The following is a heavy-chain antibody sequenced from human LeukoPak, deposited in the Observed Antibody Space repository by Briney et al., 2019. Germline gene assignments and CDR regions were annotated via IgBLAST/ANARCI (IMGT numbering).Heavy chain of an antibody. V-gene: IGHV3-23*01. J-gene: IGHJ4*02. Sequence: GGSLRLSCAASGFTFSNFAMSWVRQTPGTGLAWLSAISPDGNYIYYADSVKGRFTISRDDSRNTLYLQMNSLRGDDTAVYYCAKDVGKWESLHFFDYWGQGTLVTVS. CDR1: GFTFSNFA. CDR2: ISPDGNYI. CDR3: AKDVGKWESLHFFDY. D-gene: IGHD1-26*01.